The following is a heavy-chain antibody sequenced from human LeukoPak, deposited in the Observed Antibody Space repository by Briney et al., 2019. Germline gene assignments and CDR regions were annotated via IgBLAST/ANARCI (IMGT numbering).Heavy chain of an antibody. J-gene: IGHJ3*02. CDR3: ARERVPNAFDI. Sequence: SETLSLTCTVSGGSISSSSYYWGWIRQPPGKGLEWIGSIYYSGSTYYNPSLKSRVTISVDTSKNQFSLKLSSVTAADTAVYYCARERVPNAFDIWGQGTMVTVSS. V-gene: IGHV4-39*02. CDR1: GGSISSSSYY. CDR2: IYYSGST.